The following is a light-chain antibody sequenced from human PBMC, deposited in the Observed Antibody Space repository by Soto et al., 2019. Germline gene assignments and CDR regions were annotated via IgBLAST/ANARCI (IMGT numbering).Light chain of an antibody. V-gene: IGKV3-15*01. CDR1: QSVSSN. J-gene: IGKJ1*01. Sequence: EIVLTQSPATLSLSPGERATLSCRASQSVSSNLAWYQQKPGQAPRILIYGASTRATGIPDRFSGSGSGTEFTLSINRLEPEDFEVYYCQYYDESMWTFGQGTKVDIK. CDR2: GAS. CDR3: QYYDESMWT.